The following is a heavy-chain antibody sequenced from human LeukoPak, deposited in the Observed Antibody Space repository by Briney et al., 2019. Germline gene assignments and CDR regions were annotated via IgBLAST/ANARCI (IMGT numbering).Heavy chain of an antibody. CDR2: ISGSGGST. Sequence: QPGGSLRLSCAASGFTFSSYAMSWVRQAPGKGLEWVSAISGSGGSTYYADSVKGRFTISRDNSKNTLYLQMNSLRAEDTAVYYCAKEGPRSGWLHYYYYMDVWGKGTTVTVSS. D-gene: IGHD6-19*01. CDR1: GFTFSSYA. CDR3: AKEGPRSGWLHYYYYMDV. J-gene: IGHJ6*03. V-gene: IGHV3-23*01.